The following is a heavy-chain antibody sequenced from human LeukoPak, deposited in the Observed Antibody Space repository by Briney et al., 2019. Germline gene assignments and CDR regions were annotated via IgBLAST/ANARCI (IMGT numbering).Heavy chain of an antibody. CDR3: ALPGGGRYQYSYIDV. CDR1: GFTFSDYY. V-gene: IGHV3-23*01. CDR2: ISGSGTGT. J-gene: IGHJ6*03. Sequence: PGGSLRLSCAASGFTFSDYYMTWVRQAPGKGLEWVSTISGSGTGTYYADSVKGRFTISRDNSKNSLYLEMNSLRAEDTAVYYCALPGGGRYQYSYIDVWGTGTTVTVSS. D-gene: IGHD1-14*01.